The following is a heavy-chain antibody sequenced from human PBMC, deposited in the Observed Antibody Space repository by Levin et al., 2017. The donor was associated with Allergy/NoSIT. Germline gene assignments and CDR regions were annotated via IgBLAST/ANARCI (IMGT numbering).Heavy chain of an antibody. CDR3: ARDVSFSGLDP. CDR2: IKEDGNEE. Sequence: GGSLRLSCVGSGFTFSSYWMTWVRQAPGKGLEWVGNIKEDGNEESYADSVKGRFTFSRDNAKNSLYLQMNSLRAEETAIYYCARDVSFSGLDPWGQGTLVTVSS. J-gene: IGHJ5*02. D-gene: IGHD5-12*01. CDR1: GFTFSSYW. V-gene: IGHV3-7*01.